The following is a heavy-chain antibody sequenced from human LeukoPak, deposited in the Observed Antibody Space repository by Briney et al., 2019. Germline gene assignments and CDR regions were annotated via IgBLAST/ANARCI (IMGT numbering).Heavy chain of an antibody. Sequence: GGSLRLSCAASGSTFSSYGMHWVRQAPGRGLEWVAFIRYDGSNKYYADSVEGRFTISRDNSKNTLYLQMNSLRAEDTAVYYCARDMDGGTENWFDPWGQGTLVTVSS. CDR2: IRYDGSNK. D-gene: IGHD1-1*01. CDR1: GSTFSSYG. J-gene: IGHJ5*02. V-gene: IGHV3-30*02. CDR3: ARDMDGGTENWFDP.